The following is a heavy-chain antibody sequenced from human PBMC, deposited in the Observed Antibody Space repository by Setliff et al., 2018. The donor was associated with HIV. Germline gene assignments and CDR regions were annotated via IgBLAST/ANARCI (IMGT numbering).Heavy chain of an antibody. CDR1: GFTFSTFW. J-gene: IGHJ4*02. CDR2: IKPDGSSK. Sequence: GGSLRLSCTASGFTFSTFWMGWVRQAPGKGREWVAHIKPDGSSKKYVDSVKGRFTISRDNAKDSLYLQMHSLRAEDTAVYYCVRWGLPYGIDAWGQGTLVTVSS. D-gene: IGHD3-16*01. V-gene: IGHV3-7*01. CDR3: VRWGLPYGIDA.